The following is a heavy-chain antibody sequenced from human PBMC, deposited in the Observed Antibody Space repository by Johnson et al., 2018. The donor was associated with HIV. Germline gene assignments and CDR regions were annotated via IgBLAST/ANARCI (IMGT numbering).Heavy chain of an antibody. CDR1: GFRFDDYG. V-gene: IGHV3-20*04. CDR3: VRDRYSSSSGAFDI. J-gene: IGHJ3*02. Sequence: VQLVESGGGVVRPGGSLRLSCTVAGFRFDDYGMSWVRQAPGKGLEWISTINWNGGRTGYVDSLKGRFTISRDNAKNSLYLQMDSLRPEDTALYYCVRDRYSSSSGAFDIWGQGTMVTVSS. D-gene: IGHD6-6*01. CDR2: INWNGGRT.